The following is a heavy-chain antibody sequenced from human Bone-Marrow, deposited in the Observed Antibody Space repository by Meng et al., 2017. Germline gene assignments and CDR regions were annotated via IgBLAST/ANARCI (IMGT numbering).Heavy chain of an antibody. V-gene: IGHV1-2*06. CDR2: INPNSGGT. CDR1: GSTFTGYY. J-gene: IGHJ4*02. CDR3: ARDLTGDEDY. D-gene: IGHD7-27*01. Sequence: VKKAGASMKFSCKASGSTFTGYYMHWVRQAPGQGLEWMGRINPNSGGTNYAQKFQGRVTMTRDTSISTAYMELSRLRSDDTAVYYCARDLTGDEDYWGQGTLVTVSS.